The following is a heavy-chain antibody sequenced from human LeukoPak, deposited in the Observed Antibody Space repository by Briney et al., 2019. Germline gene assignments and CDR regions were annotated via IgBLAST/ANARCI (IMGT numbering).Heavy chain of an antibody. CDR2: INHSGST. V-gene: IGHV4-34*01. CDR1: GVSFGGYY. D-gene: IGHD6-6*01. Sequence: SETLSLTCAVYGVSFGGYYWTWIRQPPGKGLEWIGDINHSGSTNYNPSLKSRVTISVDTSKNQFSLRLSSVTAADTAVYFCARASAYSSSSGVNYWGQGTLVTVSS. J-gene: IGHJ4*02. CDR3: ARASAYSSSSGVNY.